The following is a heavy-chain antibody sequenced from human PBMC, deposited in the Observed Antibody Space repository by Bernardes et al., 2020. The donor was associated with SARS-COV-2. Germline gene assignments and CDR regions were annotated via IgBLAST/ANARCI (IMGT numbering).Heavy chain of an antibody. Sequence: SETLSLTCTVSGASISGSRYYWAWIRQTPGKGLEWIGGIFYSGSAYFNPSLKSRATISVDRSKNQFSLQLSSVTAADTAVYYCASPGKDYSNYLGAFDIWGQGTLVTVSS. CDR1: GASISGSRYY. D-gene: IGHD4-4*01. V-gene: IGHV4-39*01. CDR2: IFYSGSA. J-gene: IGHJ3*02. CDR3: ASPGKDYSNYLGAFDI.